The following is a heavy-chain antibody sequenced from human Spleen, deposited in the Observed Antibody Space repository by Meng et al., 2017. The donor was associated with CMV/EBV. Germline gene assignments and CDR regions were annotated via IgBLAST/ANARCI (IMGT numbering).Heavy chain of an antibody. Sequence: GGSLRLSCAASGFTFSSYAMSWVRQAPGKGLEWVAFIRDDASNDYYAESVKGRFTISRQSTKNTLYLEMHSVRPEDTAVYYCARDAFRWGYPEDGLDVWGQGTTVTVSS. CDR3: ARDAFRWGYPEDGLDV. CDR1: GFTFSSYA. CDR2: IRDDASND. V-gene: IGHV3-30*02. D-gene: IGHD2-15*01. J-gene: IGHJ6*02.